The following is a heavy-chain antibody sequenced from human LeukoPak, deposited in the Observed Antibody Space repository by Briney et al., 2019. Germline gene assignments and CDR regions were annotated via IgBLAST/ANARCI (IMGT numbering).Heavy chain of an antibody. D-gene: IGHD1-26*01. J-gene: IGHJ4*02. CDR1: GFNFDEYA. V-gene: IGHV3-23*01. CDR3: ARGGSYFDY. Sequence: GRSLRLSCTASGFNFDEYAMYWLRQAPGKGLEWVSVISEIDDSTYYADSVKGRFTISRDNSKSTVYLQMNSLRAEDTAVYYCARGGSYFDYWGQGALVTVSS. CDR2: ISEIDDST.